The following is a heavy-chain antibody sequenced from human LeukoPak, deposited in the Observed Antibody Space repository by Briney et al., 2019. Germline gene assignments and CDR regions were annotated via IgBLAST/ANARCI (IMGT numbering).Heavy chain of an antibody. Sequence: GASVKVSCKASGYTFTSYGISRVRQAPGQGLEWMGWISAYNGNTNYAQKLQGRVTMTTDTSTSTAYTELRSLRSDDTAVYYCARDREDIVVVPAAIPLYYYYYYMDVWGKGTTVTVSS. CDR3: ARDREDIVVVPAAIPLYYYYYYMDV. V-gene: IGHV1-18*01. J-gene: IGHJ6*03. D-gene: IGHD2-2*02. CDR1: GYTFTSYG. CDR2: ISAYNGNT.